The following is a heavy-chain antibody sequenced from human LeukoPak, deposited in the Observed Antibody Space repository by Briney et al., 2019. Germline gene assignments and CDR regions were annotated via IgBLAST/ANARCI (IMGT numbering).Heavy chain of an antibody. CDR2: IYYSGST. CDR1: GDSLTNYY. CDR3: AREGHYYGSGVDAFDI. V-gene: IGHV4-59*01. D-gene: IGHD3-10*01. J-gene: IGHJ3*02. Sequence: PSETLSLTCAVSGDSLTNYYWSWLRQPPGTGLEWIGYIYYSGSTNYNPSLKSRVTISVDTSKNQFSLKLSSVTAADTGVYYCAREGHYYGSGVDAFDIWGQGTMVTVSS.